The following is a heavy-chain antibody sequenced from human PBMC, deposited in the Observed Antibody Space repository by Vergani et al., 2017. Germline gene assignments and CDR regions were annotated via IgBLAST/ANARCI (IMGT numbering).Heavy chain of an antibody. Sequence: QVQLQQSGPGLVKPSQTLSLTCAISGDSVSSNSAAWNWIRQSPSRGLEWLGRTYYRSKWYNDYAVSVKSRITINPDTPKNQFSLQLNSVTPEYTAVYYCAREVVVVPAAIKYYYYYMDVWGKGTTVTVSS. CDR1: GDSVSSNSAA. J-gene: IGHJ6*03. CDR3: AREVVVVPAAIKYYYYYMDV. D-gene: IGHD2-2*01. V-gene: IGHV6-1*01. CDR2: TYYRSKWYN.